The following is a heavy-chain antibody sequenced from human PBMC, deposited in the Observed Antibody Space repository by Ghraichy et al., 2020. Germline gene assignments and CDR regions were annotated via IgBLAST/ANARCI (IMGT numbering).Heavy chain of an antibody. CDR1: GGSISSSSYY. J-gene: IGHJ4*02. D-gene: IGHD5-18*01. CDR3: ARSQNGGGYSYGYVDY. CDR2: IYYSGST. V-gene: IGHV4-39*01. Sequence: SETLSLTCTVSGGSISSSSYYWGWIRQPPGKGLEWIGSIYYSGSTYYNPSLKSRVTISVDTSKNQFSLKLSSVTAADTAVYYCARSQNGGGYSYGYVDYWGQGTLVTVSS.